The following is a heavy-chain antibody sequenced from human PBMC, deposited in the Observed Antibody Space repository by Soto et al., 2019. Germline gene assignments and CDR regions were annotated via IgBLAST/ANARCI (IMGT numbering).Heavy chain of an antibody. CDR1: GFTFISYS. J-gene: IGHJ1*01. CDR3: ARDPDYYDSSGDYPEYFQH. Sequence: PGGSLILSCAASGFTFISYSMNWVRQAPGKGLEWVSYISSSSSTIYYADSVKGRFTISRDNAKNSLYLQMNSLRDEDTAVYYCARDPDYYDSSGDYPEYFQHCGQGT. D-gene: IGHD3-22*01. CDR2: ISSSSSTI. V-gene: IGHV3-48*02.